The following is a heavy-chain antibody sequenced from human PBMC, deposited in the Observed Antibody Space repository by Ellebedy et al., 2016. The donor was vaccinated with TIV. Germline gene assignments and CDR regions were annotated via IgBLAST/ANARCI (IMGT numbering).Heavy chain of an antibody. V-gene: IGHV1-2*02. D-gene: IGHD2-2*01. J-gene: IGHJ6*02. CDR1: GYTFTGYS. CDR3: ARGCSSTSCSGDYYYGMTV. Sequence: ASVKVSCKASGYTFTGYSMHWVRQAPGQGLEWMGWINPNSGGTNYAQKFQGRVTMTRDTSITTAYMELSRLRSDDTAMYYCARGCSSTSCSGDYYYGMTVWGQGTTVTVSS. CDR2: INPNSGGT.